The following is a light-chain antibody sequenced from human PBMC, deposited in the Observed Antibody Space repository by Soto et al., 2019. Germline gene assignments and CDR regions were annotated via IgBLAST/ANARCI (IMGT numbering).Light chain of an antibody. Sequence: DIQMTQSPSTLSASVGDRVTITCRASQIISNWLAWYQQKPGKAPHLLIYGASSLQTGVPSRFSGSGSGTEFTLSISSLQPDDFATYYCQQYDSYSEAFGQGTKVDI. J-gene: IGKJ1*01. CDR1: QIISNW. CDR2: GAS. V-gene: IGKV1-5*01. CDR3: QQYDSYSEA.